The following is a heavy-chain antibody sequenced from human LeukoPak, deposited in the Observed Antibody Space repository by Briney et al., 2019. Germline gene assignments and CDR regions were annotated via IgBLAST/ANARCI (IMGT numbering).Heavy chain of an antibody. CDR3: ARGLPTRGSSWFEP. CDR1: GYTFTSSD. CDR2: TNPNTGNR. J-gene: IGHJ5*02. Sequence: ASVKVSCKASGYTFTSSDINWVRQAAGQGLEWLGWTNPNTGNRAYAPKFQGRVTMTRDTSSSTAYMELSSLTSDDTAVYYCARGLPTRGSSWFEPWGQGTLVTVSS. D-gene: IGHD3-10*01. V-gene: IGHV1-8*01.